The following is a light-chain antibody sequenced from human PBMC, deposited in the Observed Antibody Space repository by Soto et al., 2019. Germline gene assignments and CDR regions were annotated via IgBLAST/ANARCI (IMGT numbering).Light chain of an antibody. V-gene: IGKV4-1*01. CDR2: WAS. CDR3: QQYYSTPPA. Sequence: DIVMTQSPDSLAVSLGERATINCTSSQSVLYSSNNKNYLAWCQQKPGQPPKLLIYWASTRQSGVPDRFSGIGSRTDFTLTISSLQAEDVAVYYCQQYYSTPPAFGQGIMMEIK. J-gene: IGKJ2*01. CDR1: QSVLYSSNNKNY.